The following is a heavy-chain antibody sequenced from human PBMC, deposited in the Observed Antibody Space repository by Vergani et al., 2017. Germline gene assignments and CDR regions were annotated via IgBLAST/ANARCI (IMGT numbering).Heavy chain of an antibody. CDR3: ARAPPLLYDSGYFDY. V-gene: IGHV4-39*07. CDR2: IYYSGST. CDR1: GGSISSSSYY. D-gene: IGHD3-22*01. Sequence: QLQLQESGPGLVKPSETLSLTCTVSGGSISSSSYYWGWIRQPPGKGLEWIGSIYYSGSTYYNPSLKSRVTIPVVTSKNQFSLKLSSVTAADTAVYYCARAPPLLYDSGYFDYWGQGTLVTVSS. J-gene: IGHJ4*02.